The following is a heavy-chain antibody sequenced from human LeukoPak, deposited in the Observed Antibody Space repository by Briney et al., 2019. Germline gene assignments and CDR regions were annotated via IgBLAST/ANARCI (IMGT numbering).Heavy chain of an antibody. CDR3: ARGPIVGITETKGYFDY. V-gene: IGHV3-13*01. CDR2: IGTAADT. CDR1: GFTLSNYD. D-gene: IGHD1-7*01. J-gene: IGHJ4*02. Sequence: GGSLRLSCAVSGFTLSNYDMHWVRQATGRGLEWVSSIGTAADTYYPGSVKGRFTISGENAKNSLYLQMNSLRAGDTAVYYCARGPIVGITETKGYFDYWGQGILVTVSS.